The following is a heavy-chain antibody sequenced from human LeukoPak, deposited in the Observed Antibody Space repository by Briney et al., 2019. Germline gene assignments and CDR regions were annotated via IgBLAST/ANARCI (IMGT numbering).Heavy chain of an antibody. V-gene: IGHV3-74*01. CDR2: INSDGSST. J-gene: IGHJ3*02. D-gene: IGHD6-13*01. CDR3: AKSPGYGNTFDI. Sequence: PGGSLRLSCAASGFTFSSYWMHWVRQAPGKGLVWVSRINSDGSSTTYADSVKGRFTISRDNAKNTLYLQMNSLRAEDTAVYFCAKSPGYGNTFDIWGQGTMVTVSS. CDR1: GFTFSSYW.